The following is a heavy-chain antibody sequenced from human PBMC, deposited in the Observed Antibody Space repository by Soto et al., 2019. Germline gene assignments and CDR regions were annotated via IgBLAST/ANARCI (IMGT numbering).Heavy chain of an antibody. CDR2: IYHSGST. Sequence: PSETLSLTCAVSGGSISSSNWWSWVRQPPGKGLEWIGEIYHSGSTYYNPSLKSRVTTSVDRSKNQFSLKLSSVTAADTAVYYCARGLYYDILTGLNWFDPWGQGTLVTVSS. CDR3: ARGLYYDILTGLNWFDP. CDR1: GGSISSSNW. D-gene: IGHD3-9*01. V-gene: IGHV4-4*02. J-gene: IGHJ5*02.